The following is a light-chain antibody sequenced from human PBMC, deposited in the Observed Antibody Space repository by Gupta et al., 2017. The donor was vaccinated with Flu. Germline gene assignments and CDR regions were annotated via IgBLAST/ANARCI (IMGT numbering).Light chain of an antibody. CDR3: QHKNNISRT. CDR2: KAS. Sequence: DIQMTQSPSTLSASVGDRVIITCRASQSISSWLAWYQQKPGKAPKLLIYKASTLESGVPSRFSGSGSGTEFTLTISNLQPDDFATYYCQHKNNISRTFGQGTKVEIK. CDR1: QSISSW. V-gene: IGKV1-5*03. J-gene: IGKJ1*01.